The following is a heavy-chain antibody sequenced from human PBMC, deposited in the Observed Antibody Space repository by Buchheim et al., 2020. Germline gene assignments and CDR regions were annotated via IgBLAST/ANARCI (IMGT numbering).Heavy chain of an antibody. CDR1: GYTFTGYY. CDR3: ARVPLKYYYGSGSYLALGN. CDR2: INPNSGGT. Sequence: QVQLVQSGAEVKKPGASVKVSCKASGYTFTGYYMHWVRQAPGQGLEWMGWINPNSGGTNYAQKFQGRVTMTRDTFISTAYMELSRLRSDDTAVYYCARVPLKYYYGSGSYLALGNWGQGTL. D-gene: IGHD3-10*01. V-gene: IGHV1-2*02. J-gene: IGHJ4*02.